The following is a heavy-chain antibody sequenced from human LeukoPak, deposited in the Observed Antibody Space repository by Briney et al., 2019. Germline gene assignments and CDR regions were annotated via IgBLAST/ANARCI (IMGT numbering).Heavy chain of an antibody. V-gene: IGHV1-69*05. CDR3: ARSPTVTTSGGGYYFDY. D-gene: IGHD4-17*01. Sequence: SVKVSCKASGGTFSSYAISWVRQAPGQGLEWMGGIIPIFGTANYAQKFQGRVTITTDESTSTAYMELSSLRSEDTAVYYCARSPTVTTSGGGYYFDYWGQGTLVTVSS. J-gene: IGHJ4*02. CDR2: IIPIFGTA. CDR1: GGTFSSYA.